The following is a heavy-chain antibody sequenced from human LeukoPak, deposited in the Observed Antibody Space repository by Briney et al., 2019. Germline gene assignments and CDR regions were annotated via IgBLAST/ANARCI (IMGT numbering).Heavy chain of an antibody. Sequence: ASVKVSCKASGYTFTKYDINWVRQAPGQGLEWMGWISAYNGNTNYAQRLQGRVTMTTDTSTSTAYMELRSLRSDDTAVYYCARGDSGRGGAFDIWGQGTMVTVSS. V-gene: IGHV1-18*01. J-gene: IGHJ3*02. CDR3: ARGDSGRGGAFDI. CDR2: ISAYNGNT. D-gene: IGHD1-26*01. CDR1: GYTFTKYD.